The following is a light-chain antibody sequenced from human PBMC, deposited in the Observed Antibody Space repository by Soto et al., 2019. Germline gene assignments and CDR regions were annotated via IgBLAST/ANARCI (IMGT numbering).Light chain of an antibody. CDR2: GAS. V-gene: IGKV3-20*01. Sequence: EIVFKQSPGALSLSTGERATLSCRASQSVSSTYLAWYQHRPGQAPRLLIYGASSRATGVPDRFSGGGSGTDFTLTISRLEPEDFAVYYCQHFVNSLTWTFGQGTKVDI. CDR1: QSVSSTY. J-gene: IGKJ1*01. CDR3: QHFVNSLTWT.